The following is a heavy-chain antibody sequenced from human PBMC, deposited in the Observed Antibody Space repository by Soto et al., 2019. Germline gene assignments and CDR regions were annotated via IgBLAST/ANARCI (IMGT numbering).Heavy chain of an antibody. Sequence: GGSLRLSCAASGFTFSSYAMSWVRQAPGKGLEWVSAISGSGGSTYYADSVKGRFTISRDNAKNSLYLQMNSLRAEDTAVYYCASLTMVRGAFFDYWGQGTLVTVSS. CDR1: GFTFSSYA. J-gene: IGHJ4*02. D-gene: IGHD3-10*01. V-gene: IGHV3-23*01. CDR3: ASLTMVRGAFFDY. CDR2: ISGSGGST.